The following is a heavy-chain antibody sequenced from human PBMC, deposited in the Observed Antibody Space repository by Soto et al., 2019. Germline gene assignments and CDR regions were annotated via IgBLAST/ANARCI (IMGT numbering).Heavy chain of an antibody. CDR1: GGSFSGYY. J-gene: IGHJ4*02. CDR2: INHSGST. V-gene: IGHV4-34*01. Sequence: PSETLSLTCAVYGGSFSGYYWSWIRQPPGKGLEWIGEINHSGSTNFNPSLKSRVTISVDTSKNQFSLKLSSVTAADTAVYYCARGSEDAPRYARYCSGGSCSLSLDFWGQGTLVPVSS. CDR3: ARGSEDAPRYARYCSGGSCSLSLDF. D-gene: IGHD2-15*01.